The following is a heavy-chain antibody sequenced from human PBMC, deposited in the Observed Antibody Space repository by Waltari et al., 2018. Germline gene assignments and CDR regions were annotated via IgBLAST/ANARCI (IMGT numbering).Heavy chain of an antibody. CDR2: IYYTGST. V-gene: IGHV4-59*01. CDR3: ARGGCGDWEWCDP. D-gene: IGHD2-21*02. J-gene: IGHJ5*02. CDR1: GGSISGFY. Sequence: QVQLQESGPSLLKPSETLSLICTVSGGSISGFYWRGVRQPPGQGMDWIGYIYYTGSTNFHRSLKSGVTMSVDTSKNQCSLKVSSVAAADTAFYCGARGGCGDWEWCDPWGQGTRVTVSS.